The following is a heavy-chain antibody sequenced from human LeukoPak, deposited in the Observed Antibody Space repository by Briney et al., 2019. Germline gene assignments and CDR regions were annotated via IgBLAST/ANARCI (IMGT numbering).Heavy chain of an antibody. V-gene: IGHV3-23*01. D-gene: IGHD6-19*01. J-gene: IGHJ4*02. Sequence: PGGSLRLSCAASGFTFSSYAMNWVRQAPGKGLGWVSAISGSGSGIYYADSVKGRFTISRDNSKNTLYLQMTSLRAEDTAVYYCAKSRYSSASYASDYWGQGTLVTVSS. CDR3: AKSRYSSASYASDY. CDR1: GFTFSSYA. CDR2: ISGSGSGI.